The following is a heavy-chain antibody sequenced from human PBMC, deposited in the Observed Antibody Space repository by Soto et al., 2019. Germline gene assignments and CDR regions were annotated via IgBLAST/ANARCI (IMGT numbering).Heavy chain of an antibody. CDR2: NYPADSDA. V-gene: IGHV5-51*07. CDR1: GYSFTSYL. Sequence: PGASLKISCMASGYSFTSYLIGWLHQMPGIGLEWLGINYPADSDARIGPSFKEQVTIAAEKAISTGYLKWGSLKASDMAMYYCTNPSYDPSGFPTPLLDYWGQGTLVTVSS. CDR3: TNPSYDPSGFPTPLLDY. D-gene: IGHD3-22*01. J-gene: IGHJ4*02.